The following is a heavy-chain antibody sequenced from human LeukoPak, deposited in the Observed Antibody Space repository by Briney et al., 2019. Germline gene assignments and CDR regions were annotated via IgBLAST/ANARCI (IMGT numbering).Heavy chain of an antibody. CDR1: GGSISSYY. CDR2: IYYSGST. D-gene: IGHD2-2*01. V-gene: IGHV4-59*08. CDR3: ARGRVSSWYELDY. Sequence: SETLSLTCTVSGGSISSYYWSWIRQPPGKGLEWIGYIYYSGSTYYNPSLKSRVTISVDTSKNQFSLKLSSVTAADTAVYYCARGRVSSWYELDYWGQGTLVTVSS. J-gene: IGHJ4*02.